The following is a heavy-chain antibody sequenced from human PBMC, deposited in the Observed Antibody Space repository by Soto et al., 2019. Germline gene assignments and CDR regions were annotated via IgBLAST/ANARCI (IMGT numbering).Heavy chain of an antibody. CDR3: ASGYSYGYYYYGMDV. CDR2: TRNKANSYTT. D-gene: IGHD5-18*01. J-gene: IGHJ6*02. V-gene: IGHV3-72*01. Sequence: PGGSLRLSCAASGFTFSDHYMDWVRQAPGKGLEWVGRTRNKANSYTTEYAASVKGRFTISRDDSKNSLYLQMNSLKTEDTAVYYCASGYSYGYYYYGMDVWGQGTTVTVSS. CDR1: GFTFSDHY.